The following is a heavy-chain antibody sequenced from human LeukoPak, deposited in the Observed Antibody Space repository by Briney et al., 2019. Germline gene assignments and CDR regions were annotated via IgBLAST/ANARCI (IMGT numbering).Heavy chain of an antibody. CDR1: GFIFGHYY. V-gene: IGHV3-11*04. D-gene: IGHD2/OR15-2a*01. CDR2: ISRGGNTI. Sequence: SGGSLRLSCTASGFIFGHYYMGWVRQAPGKGLEWISYISRGGNTIYDAGSVKGRFIVSRDNAKNSLYLEMNSLREDDTAVYYCARDRLLFSAFDVWGQGTLVTVSS. J-gene: IGHJ3*01. CDR3: ARDRLLFSAFDV.